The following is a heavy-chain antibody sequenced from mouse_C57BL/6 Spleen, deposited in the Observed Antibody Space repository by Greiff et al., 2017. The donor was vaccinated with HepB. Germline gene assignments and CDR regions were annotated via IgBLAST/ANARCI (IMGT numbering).Heavy chain of an antibody. D-gene: IGHD1-1*01. CDR2: ISSGGSYT. CDR1: GFTFSSYG. J-gene: IGHJ1*03. Sequence: DVQLVESGGDLVKPGGSLKLSCAASGFTFSSYGMSWVRQTPDKRLEWVATISSGGSYTYYPDSVKGRFTISRDNAKNTLHLQMSSLKSEDTAMYYCARHRGGSSYRYFDVWGTGTTVTVSS. V-gene: IGHV5-6*01. CDR3: ARHRGGSSYRYFDV.